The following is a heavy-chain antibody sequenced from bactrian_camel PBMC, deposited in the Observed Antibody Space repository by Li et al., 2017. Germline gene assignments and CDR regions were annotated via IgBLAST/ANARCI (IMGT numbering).Heavy chain of an antibody. V-gene: IGHV3S9*01. J-gene: IGHJ4*01. CDR2: IESDGST. CDR1: GYTYSSGC. Sequence: QLVESGGGSVQAGGSLTLSCVASGYTYSSGCMGWFRQIPDKEREGVAGIESDGSTSYADSVKGRFTSSLDSASNTASLQMNNLRPEDTALYYCAAGWYGLNFNYRCQGTQVTVS. D-gene: IGHD5*01.